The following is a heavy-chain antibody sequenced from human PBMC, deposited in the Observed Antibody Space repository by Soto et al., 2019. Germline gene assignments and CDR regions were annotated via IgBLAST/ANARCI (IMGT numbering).Heavy chain of an antibody. V-gene: IGHV3-7*05. D-gene: IGHD3-10*01. J-gene: IGHJ3*02. CDR2: IKRDGSER. CDR3: ARDVSPGSRPVYLDAFDI. CDR1: GFTFSNYW. Sequence: EVQLLESGGGLVQPGGSLRLSCEASGFTFSNYWMTWVRQAPGKGLEWVANIKRDGSERSYLDSVRGRFTVSRDNAKDSLFLQMDSLRSEDTALYYCARDVSPGSRPVYLDAFDIWGQGTMVTVSS.